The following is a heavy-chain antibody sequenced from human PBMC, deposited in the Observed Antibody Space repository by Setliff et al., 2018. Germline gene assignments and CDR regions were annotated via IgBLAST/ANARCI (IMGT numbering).Heavy chain of an antibody. D-gene: IGHD3-22*01. J-gene: IGHJ5*02. Sequence: PSETLSLTCNVSGDFISSGGYTWNWIRQHPEMGLEWIGYIFYNGNTFYNPSLQSRVTISVDTSKNQFSLKLTSLNAADSAVYYCARASHSYGSPNWFDPWGQGTLVTV. CDR3: ARASHSYGSPNWFDP. V-gene: IGHV4-31*03. CDR1: GDFISSGGYT. CDR2: IFYNGNT.